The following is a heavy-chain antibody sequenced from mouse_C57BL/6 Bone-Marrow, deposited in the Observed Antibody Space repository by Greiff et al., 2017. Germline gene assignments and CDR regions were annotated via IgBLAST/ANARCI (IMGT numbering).Heavy chain of an antibody. V-gene: IGHV1-64*01. CDR1: GYTFTSYW. J-gene: IGHJ2*01. CDR3: ARWGTTVVATRYYFDY. CDR2: IHPNSGST. D-gene: IGHD1-1*01. Sequence: QVQLKQPGAELVKPGASVKLSCEASGYTFTSYWMHWVKQRPGQGLEWIGMIHPNSGSTNYNEKFKSKATLTVDKSSSTAYMQLSSLTSEDSAVYYCARWGTTVVATRYYFDYWGQGTTLTVSS.